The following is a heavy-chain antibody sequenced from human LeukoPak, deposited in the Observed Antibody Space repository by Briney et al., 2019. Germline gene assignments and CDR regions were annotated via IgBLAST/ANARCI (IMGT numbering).Heavy chain of an antibody. Sequence: ASVKVSCTASGYTFTGYYMHWVRQGPGQGLEWMGWINPNSGGTNYAQKFQGRVTMTRDTSISTAYMELSRLRSDDTAVYYCARDPGAGYFDSDAFDIWGQGTMVTVSS. CDR1: GYTFTGYY. J-gene: IGHJ3*02. D-gene: IGHD3-9*01. CDR2: INPNSGGT. V-gene: IGHV1-2*02. CDR3: ARDPGAGYFDSDAFDI.